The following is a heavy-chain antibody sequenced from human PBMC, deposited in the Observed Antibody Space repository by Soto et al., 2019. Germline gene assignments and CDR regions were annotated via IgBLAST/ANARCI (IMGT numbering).Heavy chain of an antibody. CDR2: ISSSSSNI. CDR1: GFSFSTYS. Sequence: GGSLRLSCAASGFSFSTYSMNWVRQAPGKGLEWVSSISSSSSNIYYADSVKGRFTSSRDNAQKSLYLQMNSLRAEDTAVYYCERDLFGGGEVPAAIASFDPWGQGTQVTVSS. J-gene: IGHJ5*02. CDR3: ERDLFGGGEVPAAIASFDP. D-gene: IGHD2-2*01. V-gene: IGHV3-21*01.